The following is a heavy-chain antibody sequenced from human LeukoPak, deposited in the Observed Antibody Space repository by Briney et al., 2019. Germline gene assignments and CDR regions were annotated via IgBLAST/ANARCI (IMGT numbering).Heavy chain of an antibody. D-gene: IGHD3-3*01. CDR2: IYYSGST. CDR3: ARGGDFWSDYQSWFDP. Sequence: SETLSLTCTVSGGSISRYYWSWIRQPPGKGLEWIGYIYYSGSTNYNPSLKSRVTISVDTSKNQFSLKLSSVTAADTAVYYCARGGDFWSDYQSWFDPWGQGTLVTVSS. V-gene: IGHV4-59*01. CDR1: GGSISRYY. J-gene: IGHJ5*02.